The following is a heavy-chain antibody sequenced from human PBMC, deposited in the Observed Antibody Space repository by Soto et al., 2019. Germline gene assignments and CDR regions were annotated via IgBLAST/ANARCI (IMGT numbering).Heavy chain of an antibody. J-gene: IGHJ4*02. CDR2: IYYSGST. Sequence: QLQLQESGPGLVKPSETLSLTCTVSGGSISSSSYYWGWIRQPPGKGLEWIGSIYYSGSTYYNPSLKSRVTISVDTSKNQFSLKLSSVTAADTAVYYCARRRLEQWLGPPDYWGQGTLVTVSS. CDR3: ARRRLEQWLGPPDY. D-gene: IGHD6-19*01. CDR1: GGSISSSSYY. V-gene: IGHV4-39*01.